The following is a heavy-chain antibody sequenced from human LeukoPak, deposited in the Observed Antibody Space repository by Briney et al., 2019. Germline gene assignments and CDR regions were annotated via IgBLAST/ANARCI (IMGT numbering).Heavy chain of an antibody. CDR2: IDPSDSYT. D-gene: IGHD1-1*01. CDR3: ALSFPGGTSFDY. CDR1: GYNFTSYW. J-gene: IGHJ4*02. Sequence: GESLKISCKGSGYNFTSYWISWVRQMPGKGLEWMGRIDPSDSYTNYSPSFQGHVTISADKSISTAYLQWSSLKASDTAMYYCALSFPGGTSFDYWGQGTLVTVSS. V-gene: IGHV5-10-1*01.